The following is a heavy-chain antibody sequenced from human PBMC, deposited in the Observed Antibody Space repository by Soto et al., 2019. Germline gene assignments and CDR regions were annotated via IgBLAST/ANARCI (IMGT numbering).Heavy chain of an antibody. J-gene: IGHJ4*02. CDR1: GGSFSGYY. CDR3: AFNFDY. V-gene: IGHV4-34*01. Sequence: SETLSLTCAVYGGSFSGYYWSWIRQPPGKGLEWIGEINHSGSTNYNPSLKSRVTISVDTSKNQFSLKLSSVTAADTAVHYCAFNFDYWGQGTLVTVSS. CDR2: INHSGST.